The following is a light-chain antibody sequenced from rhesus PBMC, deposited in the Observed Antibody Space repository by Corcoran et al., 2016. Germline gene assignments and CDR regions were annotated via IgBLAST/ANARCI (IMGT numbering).Light chain of an antibody. CDR1: RRDIGGYNR. CDR3: SSYASSSTCV. Sequence: QAAPPPSPSVSGSPGQSGTISSTGPRRDIGGYNRVSWYQQHPGKAPKLMIYEVSTRPSGVSYRFSGSKSGNTASLTISGLQAEDEADYYCSSYASSSTCVFGSGTKLTVL. J-gene: IGLJ6*01. CDR2: EVS. V-gene: IGLV2-13*03.